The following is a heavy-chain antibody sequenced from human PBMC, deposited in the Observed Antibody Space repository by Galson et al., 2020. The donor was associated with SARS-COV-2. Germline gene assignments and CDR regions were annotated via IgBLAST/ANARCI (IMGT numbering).Heavy chain of an antibody. D-gene: IGHD6-13*01. Sequence: ASETLSLTCTVSGASISSAGYYWSWIRQHPGKGLEWIGYIYFSGNTFYNPSLKSRVTISLDTSNDQFSLRLSSVTAADTAVYYCATMTAAGQKFDNWGPGTLVTVSS. V-gene: IGHV4-31*03. CDR1: GASISSAGYY. CDR2: IYFSGNT. CDR3: ATMTAAGQKFDN. J-gene: IGHJ4*02.